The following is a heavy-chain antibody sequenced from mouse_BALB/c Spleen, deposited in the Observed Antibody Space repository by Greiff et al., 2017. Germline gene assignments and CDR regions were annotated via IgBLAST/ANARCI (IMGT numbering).Heavy chain of an antibody. D-gene: IGHD2-4*01. J-gene: IGHJ2*01. CDR1: GYAFTNYL. V-gene: IGHV1-54*01. CDR3: ARGRDDYDIDY. CDR2: INPGSGGT. Sequence: QVQLQQSGAELVRPGTSVKVSCKASGYAFTNYLIEWVKQRPGQGLEWIGVINPGSGGTNYNEKFKGKATLTADKSSSTAYMQLSSLTSDDSAVYFCARGRDDYDIDYWGQGTTLTVSS.